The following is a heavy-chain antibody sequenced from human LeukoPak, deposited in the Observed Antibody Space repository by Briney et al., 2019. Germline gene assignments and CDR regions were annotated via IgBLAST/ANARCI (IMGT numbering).Heavy chain of an antibody. CDR1: GFTVSSNY. J-gene: IGHJ3*02. CDR3: AREIRGGAFDI. CDR2: IYSGGST. Sequence: GSLRLSCAASGFTVSSNYMSWVRQAPGKGLEWVSVIYSGGSTYYADSVKGRFTISRDNSKNTLYLQMNSLRAEDTAVYYCAREIRGGAFDIWGQGTMVTVSS. D-gene: IGHD3-16*01. V-gene: IGHV3-66*02.